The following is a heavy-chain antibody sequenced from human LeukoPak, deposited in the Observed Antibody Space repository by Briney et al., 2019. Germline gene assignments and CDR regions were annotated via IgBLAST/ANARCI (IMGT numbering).Heavy chain of an antibody. Sequence: GGSLRLSCAASGFTFNDFAMHWVRQTPGKGLEWVSGISWNSGSIGYADSVKGRFTISRDNSKNMLYLQVSSLRAEDTAVYYCAKGSSSLRYFYDMDVWGQGTTVIVSS. CDR3: AKGSSSLRYFYDMDV. CDR2: ISWNSGSI. J-gene: IGHJ6*02. CDR1: GFTFNDFA. V-gene: IGHV3-9*01. D-gene: IGHD6-6*01.